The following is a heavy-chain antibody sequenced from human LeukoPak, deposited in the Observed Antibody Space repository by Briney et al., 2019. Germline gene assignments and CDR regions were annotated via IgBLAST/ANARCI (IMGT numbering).Heavy chain of an antibody. D-gene: IGHD6-19*01. CDR3: ARVGQWLGRGAFDI. CDR1: GFIFSSYS. CDR2: ISSSSSYI. V-gene: IGHV3-21*01. J-gene: IGHJ3*02. Sequence: GGSLRLSCAASGFIFSSYSMNWVRQAPGKGLEWVSSISSSSSYIYYADSVKGRFTISRDNAKNSLYLQMNSLRAEDTAVYYCARVGQWLGRGAFDIWGQGTMVTVSS.